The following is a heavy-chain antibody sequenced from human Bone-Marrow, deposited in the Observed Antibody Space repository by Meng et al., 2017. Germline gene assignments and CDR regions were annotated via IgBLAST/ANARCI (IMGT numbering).Heavy chain of an antibody. V-gene: IGHV3-48*03. D-gene: IGHD3-22*01. J-gene: IGHJ3*02. CDR3: AREGDYYDSSGYYSDAFDI. CDR2: ISSSGSTI. Sequence: GGSLRLSCAASGFTFSSYEMNWVRQAPGKGLEWVSYISSSGSTIYYVDSVKGRFTISRDNAKNSLYLQMNSLRAEDTAVYYCAREGDYYDSSGYYSDAFDIWGQGTMVTVSS. CDR1: GFTFSSYE.